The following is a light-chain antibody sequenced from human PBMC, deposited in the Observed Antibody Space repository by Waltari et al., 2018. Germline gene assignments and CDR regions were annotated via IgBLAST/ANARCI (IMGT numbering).Light chain of an antibody. J-gene: IGLJ3*02. Sequence: QTVVTQEPSLSVSPGGTVTLTCALSSGSVSFTSYATWYQQTPGQPPRTLMYKANGRSSGVPDRFSGSILGNKAALTITGAQAEDESDYYCALYMGSGIWVFGGGTKLTVL. CDR1: SGSVSFTSY. CDR3: ALYMGSGIWV. V-gene: IGLV8-61*01. CDR2: KAN.